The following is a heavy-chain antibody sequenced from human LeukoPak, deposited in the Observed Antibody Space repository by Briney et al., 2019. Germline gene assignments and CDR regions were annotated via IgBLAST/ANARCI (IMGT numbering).Heavy chain of an antibody. V-gene: IGHV3-30*18. CDR3: AKDLGSGWGIEAFDI. D-gene: IGHD6-19*01. CDR2: ITYDGSNE. CDR1: GFTFSTSG. J-gene: IGHJ3*02. Sequence: GLSLRLSCAASGFTFSTSGMHWVRQAPGKGLEWVSGITYDGSNEYFADSVKGRVSISRDNSKNTLYLQMDSLRTDDTAVYYCAKDLGSGWGIEAFDIWAKGQWSLSLQ.